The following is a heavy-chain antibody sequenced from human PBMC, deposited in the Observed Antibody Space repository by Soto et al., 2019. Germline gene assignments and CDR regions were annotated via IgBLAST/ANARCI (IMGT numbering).Heavy chain of an antibody. D-gene: IGHD3-16*02. J-gene: IGHJ5*02. CDR2: ISGSGGST. V-gene: IGHV3-23*01. CDR3: AKDGVMITFGGVIDNWFDP. Sequence: GGSLRLSCAASGFTFSSYAMSWVRQAPGKGLEWVSAISGSGGSTYYADSVKGRFTISRDNSKNTLYLQMNSLGAEDTAVYYCAKDGVMITFGGVIDNWFDPWGQGTLVTVSS. CDR1: GFTFSSYA.